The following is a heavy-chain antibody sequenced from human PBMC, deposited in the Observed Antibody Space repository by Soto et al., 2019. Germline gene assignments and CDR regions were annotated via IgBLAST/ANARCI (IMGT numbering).Heavy chain of an antibody. J-gene: IGHJ4*02. CDR1: GFSLSTRGVG. V-gene: IGHV2-5*02. CDR2: IYWDDVK. Sequence: QITLKESGPALVKPTQTLTLACTFSGFSLSTRGVGVGWIRQPPGKALEWLALIYWDDVKHYSPSLMSRLTTTKDTSKNQVALTMTNMDPVDTATYYCAHKGGGDRILDYWGQGTLVTVSS. CDR3: AHKGGGDRILDY. D-gene: IGHD3-16*01.